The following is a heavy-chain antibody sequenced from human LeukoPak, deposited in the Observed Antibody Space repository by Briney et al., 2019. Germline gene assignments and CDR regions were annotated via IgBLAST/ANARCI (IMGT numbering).Heavy chain of an antibody. J-gene: IGHJ4*02. CDR3: ARETASGSGRAYDH. CDR1: GESMIGHY. V-gene: IGHV4-34*01. Sequence: SETLSLTCAVYGESMIGHYWTWIRQPPGKRLEWIGEIHHSGGTNSNPSLKNRVTMSIDMSKNQFSLKLNSVTAADTAVYYCARETASGSGRAYDHWVQGKPGPRLL. D-gene: IGHD3-10*01. CDR2: IHHSGGT.